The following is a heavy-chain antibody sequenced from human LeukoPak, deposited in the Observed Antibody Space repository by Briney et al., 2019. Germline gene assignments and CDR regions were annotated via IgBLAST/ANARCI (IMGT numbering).Heavy chain of an antibody. CDR3: SGLRGATVAHNWFDP. J-gene: IGHJ5*02. V-gene: IGHV4-34*01. CDR2: MNHSGSA. CDR1: GGSFSGYY. D-gene: IGHD6-19*01. Sequence: SETLSLTCAVYGGSFSGYYWTWIRQPPGKGLEWIGEMNHSGSANYNPSLKSRVTISVDTPKNQCSLRLSSVTAADTAVYYCSGLRGATVAHNWFDPWGQGTLVTVSS.